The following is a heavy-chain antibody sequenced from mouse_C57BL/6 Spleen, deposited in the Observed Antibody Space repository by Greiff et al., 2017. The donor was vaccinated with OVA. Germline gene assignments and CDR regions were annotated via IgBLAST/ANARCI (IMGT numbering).Heavy chain of an antibody. CDR1: GFSFTSYG. CDR2: IWSGGST. J-gene: IGHJ4*01. D-gene: IGHD2-12*01. CDR3: AKMGYREAMDY. V-gene: IGHV2-4*01. Sequence: QVQLKESGPGLVQPSQSLSITCTVSGFSFTSYGVHWVRQPPGKGLEWLGVIWSGGSTDYNAAFISRLSISKDNSKSQVFFKMNSLQADDTAIYYCAKMGYREAMDYWGQGTSVTVSS.